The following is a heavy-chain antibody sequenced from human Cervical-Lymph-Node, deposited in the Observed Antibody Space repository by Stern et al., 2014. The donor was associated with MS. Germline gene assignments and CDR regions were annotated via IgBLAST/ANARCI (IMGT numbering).Heavy chain of an antibody. Sequence: EVQLEESGAEVKKPGESLKISCQGSGYSFTTYWIGWGRQMPGKGLEWMGIIYPGDSDTRYSPSFQGQVTISVDKSIITSFLQWSSLKASDTPMYYCARLCQQPREYYFDYWGQGTLVTVSS. V-gene: IGHV5-51*01. D-gene: IGHD6-13*01. J-gene: IGHJ4*02. CDR3: ARLCQQPREYYFDY. CDR1: GYSFTTYW. CDR2: IYPGDSDT.